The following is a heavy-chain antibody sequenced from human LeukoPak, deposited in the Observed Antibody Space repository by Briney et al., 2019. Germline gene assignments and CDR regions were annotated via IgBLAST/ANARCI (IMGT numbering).Heavy chain of an antibody. D-gene: IGHD2-15*01. Sequence: SVKVSSKASGGTFSSYAISWVRQAPGQGLEWMGGIIPIFGTANYAQKFQGRVTITTDESTSTTYMELSSLRSEDTAVYYCARGSAPRYSSGGSCLPAYWFDPWGQGTLVTVSS. CDR1: GGTFSSYA. CDR2: IIPIFGTA. J-gene: IGHJ5*02. CDR3: ARGSAPRYSSGGSCLPAYWFDP. V-gene: IGHV1-69*05.